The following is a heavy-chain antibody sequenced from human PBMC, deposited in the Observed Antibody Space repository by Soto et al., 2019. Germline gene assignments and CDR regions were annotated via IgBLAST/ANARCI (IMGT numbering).Heavy chain of an antibody. D-gene: IGHD3-9*01. CDR3: AREDILTGYSDAFDI. J-gene: IGHJ3*02. CDR1: GFTFSTYA. Sequence: GGSLTLSCAASGFTFSTYAMHWVRQAPGKGLEWVALIWYDGSIKNYADSVKGRFTISRDNSKDTLYLQMNSLRADEDTAVYYCAREDILTGYSDAFDIWGQGTMVTVSS. CDR2: IWYDGSIK. V-gene: IGHV3-33*01.